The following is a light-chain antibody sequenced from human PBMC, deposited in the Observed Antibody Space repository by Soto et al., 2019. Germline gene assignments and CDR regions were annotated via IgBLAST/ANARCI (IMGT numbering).Light chain of an antibody. CDR2: EVS. Sequence: QSALTQPASVSGSPGHSITISCTGTSSDVGGYNYVSWYQQHPGKAPKLMIYEVSNRPSGVSNRFSGSKSGNTASLTISGLQAEDEADYYCSSYTYSSTPYVFGTGTKLTVL. CDR1: SSDVGGYNY. V-gene: IGLV2-14*01. J-gene: IGLJ1*01. CDR3: SSYTYSSTPYV.